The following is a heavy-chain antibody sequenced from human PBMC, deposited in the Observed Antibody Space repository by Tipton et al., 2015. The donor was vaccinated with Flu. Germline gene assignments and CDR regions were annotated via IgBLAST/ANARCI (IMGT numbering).Heavy chain of an antibody. Sequence: TLSLTCTVSGGSISSSSYYWGWIRQPPGKGLEWIGSIYYSGSTYYNPSLKSRVTISVDTSKNQFSLKLSSVTAADTAVYYCASYFDWLGAFDIWGQGTMVTVAS. CDR2: IYYSGST. CDR1: GGSISSSSYY. V-gene: IGHV4-39*07. D-gene: IGHD3-9*01. CDR3: ASYFDWLGAFDI. J-gene: IGHJ3*02.